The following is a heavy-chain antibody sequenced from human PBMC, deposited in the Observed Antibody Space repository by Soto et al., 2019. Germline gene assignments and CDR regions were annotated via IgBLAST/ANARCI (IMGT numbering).Heavy chain of an antibody. D-gene: IGHD7-27*01. CDR1: GGSISSSRYY. CDR3: ARQALWGDYSDF. CDR2: IYNSGNT. Sequence: QLQLQESGPGLVKPSETLSLTCTVSGGSISSSRYYWAWIRQPPGKGLEWIGSIYNSGNTYYSPSLKSRGTVSVDTSKNQFSLQLSSVTAADTAIYYCARQALWGDYSDFWAQGALVTVSS. J-gene: IGHJ4*02. V-gene: IGHV4-39*01.